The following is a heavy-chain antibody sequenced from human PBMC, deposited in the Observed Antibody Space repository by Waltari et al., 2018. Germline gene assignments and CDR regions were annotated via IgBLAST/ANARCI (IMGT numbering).Heavy chain of an antibody. Sequence: EVRLVESGGGLVQPGESLRLSCAASGFTFSRFWMHWVRQAPGKGLVWVARIGSDGTSERYADSGKGRFTIARDNAKNTLDLQMKRLRVEDTAVYYCAKVAPRTYRSPVPGRDYYYGMDVWGQGTTVTVFS. V-gene: IGHV3-74*01. D-gene: IGHD6-13*01. CDR2: IGSDGTSE. CDR3: AKVAPRTYRSPVPGRDYYYGMDV. CDR1: GFTFSRFW. J-gene: IGHJ6*02.